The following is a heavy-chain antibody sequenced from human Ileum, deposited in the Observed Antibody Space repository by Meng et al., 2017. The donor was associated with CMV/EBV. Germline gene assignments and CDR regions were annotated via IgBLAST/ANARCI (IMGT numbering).Heavy chain of an antibody. CDR1: GGSLTSYY. V-gene: IGHV4-4*07. Sequence: LPPPGPDLLPPSGTLSLHCHVPGGSLTSYYRTWIRQPAGKGLEWIGRIHPTGTTDDNPSLRSRVSMSLDKSKNQFSLKLTSVTAADTAVYYCARAAARGVPVDLWGQGTLVTVST. J-gene: IGHJ5*02. D-gene: IGHD3-10*01. CDR2: IHPTGTT. CDR3: ARAAARGVPVDL.